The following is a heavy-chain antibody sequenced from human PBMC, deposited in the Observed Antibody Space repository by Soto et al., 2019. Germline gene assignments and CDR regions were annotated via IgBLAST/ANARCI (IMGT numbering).Heavy chain of an antibody. CDR3: ARSLPGILSTPNVPSYYYYYGMDV. D-gene: IGHD1-1*01. J-gene: IGHJ6*02. CDR1: GFTFSSYA. Sequence: GESLKISCAASGFTFSSYAMHWVRQAPGKGLEWVAVISYDGSSKYYADSVKGRFTISRDNSKNTLYLQMNSLRAEDTAVYYCARSLPGILSTPNVPSYYYYYGMDVWGQGTTVTVSS. V-gene: IGHV3-30-3*01. CDR2: ISYDGSSK.